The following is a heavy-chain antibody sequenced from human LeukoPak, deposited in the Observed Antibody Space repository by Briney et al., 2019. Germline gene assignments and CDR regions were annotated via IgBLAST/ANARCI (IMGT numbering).Heavy chain of an antibody. V-gene: IGHV4-39*01. Sequence: SETLSLTCTVSGGSINSTTYYWGWIRQPPGKGLEWIGSIFYSGNTYYNPSLKSRVTISVATSKNQFSLKLSSVTAADTAVYYCARRTAAAGPYYFDYWGQGTLVTVSS. CDR2: IFYSGNT. D-gene: IGHD6-13*01. J-gene: IGHJ4*02. CDR3: ARRTAAAGPYYFDY. CDR1: GGSINSTTYY.